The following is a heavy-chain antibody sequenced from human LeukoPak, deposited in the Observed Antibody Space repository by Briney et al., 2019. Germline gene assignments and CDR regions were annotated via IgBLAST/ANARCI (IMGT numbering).Heavy chain of an antibody. V-gene: IGHV1-18*01. CDR2: ISASNGNT. CDR1: GYTFTSYG. CDR3: ARIIITGDSTDGMDV. J-gene: IGHJ6*02. Sequence: ASVKVSRKASGYTFTSYGISWVRQAPGQGLEWMGWISASNGNTNYAQKLQGRVTMTTDTSTSTAYMELRSLRSDDTAVYYCARIIITGDSTDGMDVWGQGTTVTVSS. D-gene: IGHD3-16*01.